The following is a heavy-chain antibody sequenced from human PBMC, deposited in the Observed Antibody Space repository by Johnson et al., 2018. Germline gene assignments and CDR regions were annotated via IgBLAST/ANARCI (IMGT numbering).Heavy chain of an antibody. V-gene: IGHV3-9*01. Sequence: VQLVESGGGLVQPGRSLRLSCAASGFSFDDFAMHWVRQAPGKGLEWVSGISWNSDFIAYADSVEGRFTISRDNAKKSLYLQMNSLRIEDTALYYCAKGVSRGPKFFYMDGWGKGATVTGSS. CDR2: ISWNSDFI. CDR3: AKGVSRGPKFFYMDG. CDR1: GFSFDDFA. J-gene: IGHJ6*03. D-gene: IGHD2-2*01.